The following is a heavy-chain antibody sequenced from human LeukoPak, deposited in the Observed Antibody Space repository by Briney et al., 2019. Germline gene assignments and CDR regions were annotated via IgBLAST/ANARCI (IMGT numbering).Heavy chain of an antibody. Sequence: KPSETLSLTCTVSGGSISSSSYYWGWIRQPPGKGLEWIGSIYYSGSTYCNPSLKSRVTISVDTSKNQFSLKLSSVTAADTAVYYCARVGLSDYGDYPEALFDYWGQGTLVTVSS. CDR3: ARVGLSDYGDYPEALFDY. CDR1: GGSISSSSYY. D-gene: IGHD4-17*01. J-gene: IGHJ4*02. V-gene: IGHV4-39*07. CDR2: IYYSGST.